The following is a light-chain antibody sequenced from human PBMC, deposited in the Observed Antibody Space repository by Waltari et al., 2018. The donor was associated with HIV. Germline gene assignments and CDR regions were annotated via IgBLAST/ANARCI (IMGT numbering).Light chain of an antibody. J-gene: IGKJ2*01. CDR2: GAS. V-gene: IGKV3-15*01. CDR1: QSIGSN. CDR3: QQYNNWPPAT. Sequence: EIIMTQSPATLSVSLGERATLSCRASQSIGSNLARYQQKPGQAPRLLIYGASTRATGIPARFSGSGSGTEFTLTISSLQSEDFAVYYCQQYNNWPPATFGQGTKLEIK.